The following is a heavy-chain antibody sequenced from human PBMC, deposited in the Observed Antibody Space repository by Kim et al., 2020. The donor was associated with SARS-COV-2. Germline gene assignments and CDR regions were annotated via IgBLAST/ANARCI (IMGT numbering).Heavy chain of an antibody. Sequence: RVTISRDNAKNSLYLQMNSLRAEDTAVYYCARVLGYFDWPLYYYYYGMDVWGQGTTVTVSS. CDR3: ARVLGYFDWPLYYYYYGMDV. D-gene: IGHD3-9*01. V-gene: IGHV3-11*06. J-gene: IGHJ6*02.